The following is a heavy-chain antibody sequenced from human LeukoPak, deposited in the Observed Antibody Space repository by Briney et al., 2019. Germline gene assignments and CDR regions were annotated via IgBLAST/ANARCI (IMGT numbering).Heavy chain of an antibody. CDR3: AKEWTSAWSEGYVDY. CDR2: ISASSDST. D-gene: IGHD6-19*01. J-gene: IGHJ4*02. Sequence: GGSLRLSCAASGFTFSSYAMDWVRQAPGMGLEWVSGISASSDSTYYADSVKGRFTISRDNSNSALYLQMNSLRAEDTAVYYCAKEWTSAWSEGYVDYWGQGTLVTVSS. V-gene: IGHV3-23*01. CDR1: GFTFSSYA.